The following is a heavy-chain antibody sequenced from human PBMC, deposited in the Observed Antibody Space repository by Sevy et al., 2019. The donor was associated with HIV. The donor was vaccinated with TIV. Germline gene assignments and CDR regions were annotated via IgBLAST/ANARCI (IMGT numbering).Heavy chain of an antibody. D-gene: IGHD3-22*01. J-gene: IGHJ4*02. V-gene: IGHV1-18*01. CDR3: ARDLGGYYDSSGYYPIDY. Sequence: ASVKVSCKASGYTFTSYGISWVRQAPGQGLEWMGWISAYIGNTYYAQKLQGRVTMTTDTSTITAYMELRSLRSDDTAVYYCARDLGGYYDSSGYYPIDYWGQGTLVTVSS. CDR2: ISAYIGNT. CDR1: GYTFTSYG.